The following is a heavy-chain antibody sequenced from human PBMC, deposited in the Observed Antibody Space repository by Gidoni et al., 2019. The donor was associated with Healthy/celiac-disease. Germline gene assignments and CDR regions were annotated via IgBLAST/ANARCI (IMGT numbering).Heavy chain of an antibody. CDR2: ISYDGSNK. D-gene: IGHD6-6*01. Sequence: QVQLVESGGGVVQPGRSLRLSCAASGFTFSSYAMHWVRQAPGKGLEWVAVISYDGSNKYYADSVKGRFTISRDNSKNTLYLQMNSLRAEDTAVYYCARGDSSSSLYGMDVWGQGTTVTVSS. J-gene: IGHJ6*02. CDR3: ARGDSSSSLYGMDV. CDR1: GFTFSSYA. V-gene: IGHV3-30*04.